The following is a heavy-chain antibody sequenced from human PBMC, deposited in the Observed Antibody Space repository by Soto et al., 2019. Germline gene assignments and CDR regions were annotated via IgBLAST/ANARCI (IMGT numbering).Heavy chain of an antibody. CDR1: GYTFTTSG. Sequence: QVQLVQSGAEVKKPGASVKVSCKASGYTFTTSGISWVRQAPGQGLEWMAMISAYNGNTNYAQNFQGRLTLTTDTPTSTAYMELRSLKSDDTATYYCARVRGVPADAYYWGQGTLVTVSS. D-gene: IGHD2-2*01. CDR3: ARVRGVPADAYY. CDR2: ISAYNGNT. J-gene: IGHJ4*02. V-gene: IGHV1-18*01.